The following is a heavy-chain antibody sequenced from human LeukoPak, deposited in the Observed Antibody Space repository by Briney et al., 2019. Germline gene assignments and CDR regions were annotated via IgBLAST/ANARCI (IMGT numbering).Heavy chain of an antibody. J-gene: IGHJ6*02. CDR3: ARERECSSTSCYEDLYYYYYGMDV. CDR1: GYTFTSNY. V-gene: IGHV1-46*01. D-gene: IGHD2-2*01. CDR2: IYPRDGST. Sequence: ASVKVSCKASGYTFTSNYIHWVRQAPGQGLEWMGMIYPRDGSTSYAQKLQGRVTMTTDTSTSTAYMELRSLRSDDTAVYYCARERECSSTSCYEDLYYYYYGMDVWGQGTTVTVSS.